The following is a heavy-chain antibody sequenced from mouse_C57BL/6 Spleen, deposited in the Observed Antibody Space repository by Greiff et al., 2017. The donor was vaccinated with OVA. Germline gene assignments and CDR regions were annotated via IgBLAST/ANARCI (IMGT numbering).Heavy chain of an antibody. CDR2: IYPRDGST. CDR1: GYTFTSYD. V-gene: IGHV1-85*01. CDR3: ARSNYYGSSLGGDFDY. J-gene: IGHJ2*01. Sequence: QVQLQHSGPELVKPGASVKLSCKASGYTFTSYDINWVKQRPGQGLEWIGWIYPRDGSTKYNEKFKGKATLTVDTSSSTAYMELHSLTSEDSAVYFCARSNYYGSSLGGDFDYWGQGTTLTVSS. D-gene: IGHD1-1*01.